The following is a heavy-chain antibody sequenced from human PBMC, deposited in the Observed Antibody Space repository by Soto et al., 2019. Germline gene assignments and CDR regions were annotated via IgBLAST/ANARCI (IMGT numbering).Heavy chain of an antibody. CDR1: GFFISSGNY. Sequence: SETLSLTCAVSGFFISSGNYWGWIRKPPGKGLEWIGSILHGGNTYYNPSLKSRVTISVDMSKNQFSLKLNSVTAADTAVYYCARARWYDAFDVWGQGTVVTVSS. D-gene: IGHD2-15*01. CDR2: ILHGGNT. V-gene: IGHV4-38-2*01. J-gene: IGHJ3*01. CDR3: ARARWYDAFDV.